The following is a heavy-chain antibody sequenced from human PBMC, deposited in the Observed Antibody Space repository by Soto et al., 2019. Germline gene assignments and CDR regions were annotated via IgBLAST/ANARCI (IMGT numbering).Heavy chain of an antibody. V-gene: IGHV1-69*06. J-gene: IGHJ4*02. D-gene: IGHD3-3*01. CDR2: IIPIFGTA. Sequence: SVKVSCKAYGGTFSSYAISWVRQAPGQGLEWMGGIIPIFGTANYAQKFQGRVTITADKSTSAAYMELSSLRSEDTAVYYCARVSWYDFWSGTGYFDSWGQGTLVTVS. CDR1: GGTFSSYA. CDR3: ARVSWYDFWSGTGYFDS.